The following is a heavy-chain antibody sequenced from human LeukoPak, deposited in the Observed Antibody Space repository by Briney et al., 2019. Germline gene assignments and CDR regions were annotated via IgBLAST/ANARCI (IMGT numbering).Heavy chain of an antibody. V-gene: IGHV3-30*18. D-gene: IGHD1-26*01. CDR1: GFTFSNYG. J-gene: IGHJ6*03. CDR3: AKDSGAGLNYYYYYMDV. CDR2: ISYDGSNK. Sequence: PGGSLRLSCAAPGFTFSNYGMHWVRQAPGKGLEWMAVISYDGSNKYYADSVKGRFTISRDNSKNTLYLQMNSLRAEDTAVYYCAKDSGAGLNYYYYYMDVWGKGTTVTVSS.